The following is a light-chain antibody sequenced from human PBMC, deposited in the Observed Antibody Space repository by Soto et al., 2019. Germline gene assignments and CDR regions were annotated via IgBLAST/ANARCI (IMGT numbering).Light chain of an antibody. J-gene: IGKJ5*01. V-gene: IGKV1-39*01. CDR3: QRSHTLPTT. CDR1: QAISSY. CDR2: GAS. Sequence: DIQMTQSPSSLSASVGDRVTITCRAGQAISSYLNWYQHKPGTAPRLLIYGASRLQTGVPSRFSGSGSGTHFPLNIRGLAPEDFATCCCQRSHTLPTTFGQGTRVDI.